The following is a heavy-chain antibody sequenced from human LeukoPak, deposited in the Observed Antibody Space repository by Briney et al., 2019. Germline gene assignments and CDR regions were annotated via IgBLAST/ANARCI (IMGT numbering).Heavy chain of an antibody. CDR3: VRRGEGVPPQSQPIVDY. CDR1: GGSISSGGYS. CDR2: IYHSGST. V-gene: IGHV4-30-2*01. D-gene: IGHD3-10*01. J-gene: IGHJ4*02. Sequence: SETLSLTCAVSGGSISSGGYSWSWIRQPPGKGLEWIGYIYHSGSTYYNPSLKSRVTISVDRSKNQFSLKLSSVTAADTAVYYCVRRGEGVPPQSQPIVDYWGQGTLVTVSS.